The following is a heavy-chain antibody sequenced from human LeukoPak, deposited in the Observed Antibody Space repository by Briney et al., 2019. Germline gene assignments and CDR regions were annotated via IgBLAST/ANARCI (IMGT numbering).Heavy chain of an antibody. Sequence: GEPLKISCKGSGSRFTSYWIGWVRQMPGKGLEWMGFIYPGDSDTRYSPSFQGQVTISADKSMSTAYLQWSSLKASDTAMYYCARRRGRYSGDAFDIWGQGTMVTVSS. CDR2: IYPGDSDT. D-gene: IGHD1-26*01. V-gene: IGHV5-51*01. CDR1: GSRFTSYW. J-gene: IGHJ3*02. CDR3: ARRRGRYSGDAFDI.